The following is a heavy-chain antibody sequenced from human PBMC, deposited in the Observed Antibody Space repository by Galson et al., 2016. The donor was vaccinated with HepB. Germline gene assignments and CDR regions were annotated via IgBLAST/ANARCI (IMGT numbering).Heavy chain of an antibody. V-gene: IGHV3-11*01. CDR3: ARVDWVVAAGDSGNWFDP. J-gene: IGHJ5*02. Sequence: SLRLSCAASGFTFTDYYMTWIRQAPGKGLEWVSYISSSGSSKHYADSVKGRFTISRDNAKNSLYLQMNSLRAEDTAIYYCARVDWVVAAGDSGNWFDPWGQGTLVTVSS. CDR2: ISSSGSSK. CDR1: GFTFTDYY. D-gene: IGHD2-15*01.